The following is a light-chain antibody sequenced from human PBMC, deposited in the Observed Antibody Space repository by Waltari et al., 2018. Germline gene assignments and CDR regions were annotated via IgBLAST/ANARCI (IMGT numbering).Light chain of an antibody. J-gene: IGKJ4*01. CDR3: MQALQTPLT. V-gene: IGKV2-28*01. CDR2: LGS. Sequence: DIVMTQSPLSLPVTPGEPASISCRSSQSLLHSNGYNYSDWYLQKPGQSPQLLIYLGSNRASGVPDRFSGSGSGTDFTLKISRVEAEDVGVYYCMQALQTPLTFGGGTKVEMK. CDR1: QSLLHSNGYNY.